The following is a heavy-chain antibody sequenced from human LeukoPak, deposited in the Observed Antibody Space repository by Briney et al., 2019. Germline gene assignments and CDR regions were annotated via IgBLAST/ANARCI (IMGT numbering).Heavy chain of an antibody. Sequence: SETLSLTCTVSGYSITTGYYWGWIRQPPGKGLEWIGNIYHSGSIYYNPSLKSRVTISVDIYKNQLSLKLRSVTAADTAVYYCARAYLSDTMTRGARNNWFDPWGQGTLVTVSS. CDR2: IYHSGSI. CDR3: ARAYLSDTMTRGARNNWFDP. CDR1: GYSITTGYY. J-gene: IGHJ5*02. D-gene: IGHD4-17*01. V-gene: IGHV4-38-2*02.